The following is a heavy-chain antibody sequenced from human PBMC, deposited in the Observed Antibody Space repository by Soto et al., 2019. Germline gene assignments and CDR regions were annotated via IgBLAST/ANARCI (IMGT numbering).Heavy chain of an antibody. V-gene: IGHV1-18*01. CDR3: AKRPLELHMYDY. J-gene: IGHJ4*02. CDR2: ISAYNGNT. CDR1: GYTFTSYG. Sequence: ASVKVSCKASGYTFTSYGISWVRQAPGQGLEWMGWISAYNGNTNYAQKLQGRFTISRDNSKNTLFLQINSLRAEDTAVYYCAKRPLELHMYDYWGQGTLVTVSS. D-gene: IGHD1-7*01.